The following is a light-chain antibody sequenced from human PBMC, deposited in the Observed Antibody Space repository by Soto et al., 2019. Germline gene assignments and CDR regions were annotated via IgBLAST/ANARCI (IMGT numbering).Light chain of an antibody. CDR2: GAS. V-gene: IGKV3-15*01. J-gene: IGKJ2*01. CDR1: ESLSTY. Sequence: EIVMTQSPATLSVSPGERVTLSCRASESLSTYLAWYQQKPGQAPRLLIYGASTTGTGIPARFSGSGSATDFTLTISSLQSEDFAVYYCQSYNDWPFTFGQGTKLEI. CDR3: QSYNDWPFT.